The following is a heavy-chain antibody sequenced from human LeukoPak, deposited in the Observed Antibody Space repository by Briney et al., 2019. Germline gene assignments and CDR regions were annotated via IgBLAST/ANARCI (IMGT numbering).Heavy chain of an antibody. CDR1: GFTFSSYG. D-gene: IGHD3-16*02. V-gene: IGHV3-30*02. Sequence: GGSLRLSCAASGFTFSSYGMHWVRQAPGKGLEWVAFIRYDGSNKYYADSVKGRFTISRDNSKNTLYLQMNSLRAEDTAVYYCAKAPSYVWGSYRYTNDYRGQGTLVTVSS. CDR3: AKAPSYVWGSYRYTNDY. CDR2: IRYDGSNK. J-gene: IGHJ4*02.